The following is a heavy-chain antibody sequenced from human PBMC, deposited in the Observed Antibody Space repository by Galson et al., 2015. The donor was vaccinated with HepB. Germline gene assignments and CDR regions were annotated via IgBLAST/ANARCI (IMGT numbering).Heavy chain of an antibody. CDR1: GYTFTSYG. CDR3: ARAPNHYCSSTSCNGWFDP. CDR2: ISAYNGNT. D-gene: IGHD2-2*01. J-gene: IGHJ5*02. V-gene: IGHV1-18*01. Sequence: SVKVSCKASGYTFTSYGISWVRQAPGQGLEWMGWISAYNGNTNYAQKLQGRVTMTTDTSTSTAYMELRSLRSDDTAVYYCARAPNHYCSSTSCNGWFDPWGQGTLVTVSS.